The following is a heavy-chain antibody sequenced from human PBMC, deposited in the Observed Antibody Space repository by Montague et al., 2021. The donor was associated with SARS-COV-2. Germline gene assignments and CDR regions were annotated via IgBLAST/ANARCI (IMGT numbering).Heavy chain of an antibody. D-gene: IGHD4-17*01. CDR3: AMRGGALDAFDI. V-gene: IGHV4-39*01. Sequence: SETLSLTCTVSGGSIRTSIYYWGWIRQPPGKGLDWIGSIYYSGSTYYNPSLKSRVTISVDTSKNQFSLKLSSVTAADTAVYYCAMRGGALDAFDIWGQGTMVIVSS. CDR2: IYYSGST. J-gene: IGHJ3*02. CDR1: GGSIRTSIYY.